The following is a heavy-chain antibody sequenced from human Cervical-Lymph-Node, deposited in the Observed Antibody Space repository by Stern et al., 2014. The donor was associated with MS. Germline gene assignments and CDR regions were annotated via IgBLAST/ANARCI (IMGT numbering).Heavy chain of an antibody. V-gene: IGHV1-46*01. CDR3: ASGTGSKRPTGNY. Sequence: VQLAQSGADVNKPGASVTVPCKASGSTFTRHYMPWVRQAPGPGLEWVAIINPSGDSASYAQKFQGRVTMTRDTSTSTVYMELSSLRSEDTAVYYCASGTGSKRPTGNYWGQGTLVTVSS. CDR2: INPSGDSA. J-gene: IGHJ4*02. CDR1: GSTFTRHY. D-gene: IGHD3/OR15-3a*01.